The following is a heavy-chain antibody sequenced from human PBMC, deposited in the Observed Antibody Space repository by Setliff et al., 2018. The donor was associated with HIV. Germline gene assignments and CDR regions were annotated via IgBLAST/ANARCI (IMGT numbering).Heavy chain of an antibody. D-gene: IGHD2-21*01. CDR3: AKSKQRIAHGLES. CDR2: IYYSGTT. J-gene: IGHJ4*02. V-gene: IGHV4-39*02. Sequence: SETLSLTCTVSGFSFRNSFYNWGWIRQPPGKGLEWIGTIYYSGTTYYNPSLKGRFTISRDNTKSSLYLLMDSLTVEDTAIYFCAKSKQRIAHGLESWGQGTQVTVSS. CDR1: GFSFRNSFYN.